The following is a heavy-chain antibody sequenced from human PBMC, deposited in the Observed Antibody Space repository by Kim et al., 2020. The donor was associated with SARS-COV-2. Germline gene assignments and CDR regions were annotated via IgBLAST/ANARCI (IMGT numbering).Heavy chain of an antibody. Sequence: SETLSLTCAVYGGSFSGYYWSWIRQPPGKGLEWIGEINHSGSTNYNPSLKSRVTISVDTSKNQFSLKLSSVTAADTAVYYCARGFTNYYGSGPGLYYYGMDVWGQGTTVTVSS. CDR3: ARGFTNYYGSGPGLYYYGMDV. CDR1: GGSFSGYY. J-gene: IGHJ6*02. CDR2: INHSGST. D-gene: IGHD3-10*01. V-gene: IGHV4-34*01.